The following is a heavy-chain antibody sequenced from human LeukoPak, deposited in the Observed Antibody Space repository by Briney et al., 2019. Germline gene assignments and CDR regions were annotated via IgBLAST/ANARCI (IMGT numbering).Heavy chain of an antibody. V-gene: IGHV3-30*04. CDR1: GITFSSYA. J-gene: IGHJ4*02. Sequence: GGSLRLSCAASGITFSSYAMHWVRQAPGKRLEWVAVISYDGSNKYYADSVKGRFTISRDNSKNTLYLQMNSLRAEDTAVYYCARVMGRYCSSTSCYVDYWGQGTLVTVSS. CDR2: ISYDGSNK. CDR3: ARVMGRYCSSTSCYVDY. D-gene: IGHD2-2*01.